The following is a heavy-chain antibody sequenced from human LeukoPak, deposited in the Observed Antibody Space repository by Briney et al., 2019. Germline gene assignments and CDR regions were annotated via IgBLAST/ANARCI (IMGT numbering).Heavy chain of an antibody. CDR2: IKQDGSEK. Sequence: ASVKVSCKASGYTFSSYWMSWVRQAPGKGLEWVANIKQDGSEKYYVDSVKGRFTISRDNAKNSLYLQMNSLRAEDTAVYYCARGIAVAGRRRYYYGMDVWGQGTTVTVSS. CDR1: GYTFSSYW. CDR3: ARGIAVAGRRRYYYGMDV. J-gene: IGHJ6*02. D-gene: IGHD6-19*01. V-gene: IGHV3-7*01.